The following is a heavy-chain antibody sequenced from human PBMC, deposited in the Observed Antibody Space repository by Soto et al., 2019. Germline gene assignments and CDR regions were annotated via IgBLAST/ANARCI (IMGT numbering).Heavy chain of an antibody. D-gene: IGHD3-9*01. J-gene: IGHJ6*04. CDR3: ARKPHVVPTGDV. Sequence: SETLSLTCTVSGGSISSSSYYWGWIRQPPGKGLEWIGSIYYSGSTYYNPSLKSRVTISVDTSKNQFSLKLSSVTAADTAVYYCARKPHVVPTGDVWGKGTTVTVSS. V-gene: IGHV4-39*01. CDR1: GGSISSSSYY. CDR2: IYYSGST.